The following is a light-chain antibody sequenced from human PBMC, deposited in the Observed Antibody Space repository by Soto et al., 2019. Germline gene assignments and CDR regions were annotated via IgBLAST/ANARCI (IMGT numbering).Light chain of an antibody. CDR2: GTH. CDR1: SSNIGAGYD. J-gene: IGLJ2*01. V-gene: IGLV1-40*01. Sequence: QSVVTQPPSVSGAPGQRVTISCTGSSSNIGAGYDVHWYQHLPGAAPKLLIYGTHNRPSGVPDRFSASKSGTSASLAITGLQAEDEADYYCQSYDSSLCGSVFGGGTKLTVL. CDR3: QSYDSSLCGSV.